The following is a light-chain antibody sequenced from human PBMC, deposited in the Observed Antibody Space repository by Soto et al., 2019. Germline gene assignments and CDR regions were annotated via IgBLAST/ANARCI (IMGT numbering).Light chain of an antibody. CDR1: QSIRTY. Sequence: IQMTQSPSSLSASVGDRVTITCPASQSIRTYLNWYQQKPGEAPKLLIYAASTLYGGVPSRFSGSGSGTDFALTITSLQAEDFATYDCQQLRMYTSTFGGGTKVDIK. CDR3: QQLRMYTST. J-gene: IGKJ4*01. V-gene: IGKV1-39*01. CDR2: AAS.